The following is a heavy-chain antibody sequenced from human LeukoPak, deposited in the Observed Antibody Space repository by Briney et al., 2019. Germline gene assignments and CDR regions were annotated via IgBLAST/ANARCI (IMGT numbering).Heavy chain of an antibody. D-gene: IGHD1-7*01. CDR2: IWPDGSKT. Sequence: GGSLRLSCAATGFAFTDYAMHWVRQAPGEGLQWVAIIWPDGSKTHYADSVKGRFTISRDNAKNTLYLQMNSLSVEDTAVYYCTRAGNYRFDYWGPGTLVTVSS. CDR3: TRAGNYRFDY. CDR1: GFAFTDYA. J-gene: IGHJ4*02. V-gene: IGHV3-33*01.